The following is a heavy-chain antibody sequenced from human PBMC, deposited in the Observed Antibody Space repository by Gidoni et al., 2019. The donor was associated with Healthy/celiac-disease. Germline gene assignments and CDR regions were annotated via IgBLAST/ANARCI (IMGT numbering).Heavy chain of an antibody. CDR2: ISWNSGSI. V-gene: IGHV3-9*01. Sequence: EVQLLESGIGLLQPGRSLTLSCSPSCFTFADSALHWFRQAPGKGLEWVSGISWNSGSIGYEDSVKGRFTISRDNAKNSLYLQMNSMRAEDTALYYCAKDTSAVAGTSSAHYYYYDGMDVWGQGTTVTVSS. CDR1: CFTFADSA. D-gene: IGHD6-19*01. CDR3: AKDTSAVAGTSSAHYYYYDGMDV. J-gene: IGHJ6*02.